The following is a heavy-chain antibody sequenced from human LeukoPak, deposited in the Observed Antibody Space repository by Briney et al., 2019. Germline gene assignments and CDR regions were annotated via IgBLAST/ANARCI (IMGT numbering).Heavy chain of an antibody. CDR3: ARETYVRYFDRDYYGMDV. J-gene: IGHJ6*02. CDR2: ISAYNGNT. D-gene: IGHD3-9*01. CDR1: GYNFTDYY. V-gene: IGHV1-18*04. Sequence: ASVKVSCKASGYNFTDYYLHWMRQAPGQGLEWMGWISAYNGNTNYAQKLQGRVTMTTDTSTSTAYMELRSLRSDDTAVYYCARETYVRYFDRDYYGMDVWGQGTTVTVSS.